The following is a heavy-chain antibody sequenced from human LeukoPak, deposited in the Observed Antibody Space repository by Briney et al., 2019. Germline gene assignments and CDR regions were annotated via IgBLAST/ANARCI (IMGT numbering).Heavy chain of an antibody. D-gene: IGHD3-10*01. Sequence: PSETLSLTRAVYGGSFSGYYWSWIRQPPGKGREWIGEINHSGSTNYNPSLKSRVTISVDTSKDQFSLKLSSVTAADTAVYYCASLPRRMVRGVIKYWYFDLWGRGTLVTVSS. CDR1: GGSFSGYY. V-gene: IGHV4-34*01. J-gene: IGHJ2*01. CDR3: ASLPRRMVRGVIKYWYFDL. CDR2: INHSGST.